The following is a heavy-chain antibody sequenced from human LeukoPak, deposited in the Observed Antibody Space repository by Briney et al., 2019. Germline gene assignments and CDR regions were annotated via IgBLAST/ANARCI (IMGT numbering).Heavy chain of an antibody. V-gene: IGHV7-4-1*01. D-gene: IGHD2-15*01. CDR1: GYTFTSYS. CDR2: INTNTGHP. CDR3: ATFGTCSFPMSWFDP. Sequence: ASVKVSCKAAGYTFTSYSMNWVRQVPGQGLEWMGWINTNTGHPTYAQGFKGRIVLSLDTSVSTAYLQIDSLEAEDTAVYYCATFGTCSFPMSWFDPWGQGTLVTVSS. J-gene: IGHJ5*02.